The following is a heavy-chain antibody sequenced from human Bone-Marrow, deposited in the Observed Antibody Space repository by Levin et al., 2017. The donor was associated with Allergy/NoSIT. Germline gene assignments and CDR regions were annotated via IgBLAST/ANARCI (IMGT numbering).Heavy chain of an antibody. D-gene: IGHD5-24*01. Sequence: PGGSLRLSCEASGFPFSNYAMTWVRQPPGKGLEWVAAMSGSSIDKFYADPAKGRFTISRDNSKNTLYLQMNSLRAEDTAIYYCAKVADGYNFRHFDYWGQGTLVTVSS. J-gene: IGHJ4*02. V-gene: IGHV3-23*01. CDR1: GFPFSNYA. CDR2: MSGSSIDK. CDR3: AKVADGYNFRHFDY.